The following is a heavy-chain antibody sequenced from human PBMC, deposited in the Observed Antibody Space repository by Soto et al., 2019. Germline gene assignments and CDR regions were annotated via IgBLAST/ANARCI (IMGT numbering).Heavy chain of an antibody. CDR1: GFTFDDYA. V-gene: IGHV3-9*01. CDR2: ISWNSGSI. CDR3: AKVQRRNNWGAHYDY. D-gene: IGHD7-27*01. Sequence: GGSLRLSCAASGFTFDDYAMHWVRQAPGKGLEWVSGISWNSGSIGYADSVKGRFTISRDNAKNSLYLQMNSLRAEDTALYYCAKVQRRNNWGAHYDYWGQGTLVTVSS. J-gene: IGHJ4*02.